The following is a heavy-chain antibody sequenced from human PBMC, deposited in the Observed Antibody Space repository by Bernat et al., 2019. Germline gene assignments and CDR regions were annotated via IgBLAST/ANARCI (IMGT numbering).Heavy chain of an antibody. D-gene: IGHD3-3*01. J-gene: IGHJ4*02. CDR1: GFTFSSYG. Sequence: QVQLVESGGGVVQPGRSLRLSCAASGFTFSSYGMHWVRQAPGKGLEWVAVISYDGSNKYYADSVKGRFTFSRDNSKNTLYLQMNSLRAEDTAVYYCAKGGYYIAYWGQGTLVTVSS. CDR2: ISYDGSNK. CDR3: AKGGYYIAY. V-gene: IGHV3-30*18.